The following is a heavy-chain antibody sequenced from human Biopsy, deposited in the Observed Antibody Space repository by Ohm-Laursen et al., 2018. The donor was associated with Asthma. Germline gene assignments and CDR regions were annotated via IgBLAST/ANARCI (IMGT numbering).Heavy chain of an antibody. CDR3: ARGYSGTDRIVYYYSGMEV. CDR2: LIPVLGTA. V-gene: IGHV1-69*13. Sequence: SVKVSCKASGDSLGSFINYAISWVRQAPRQGLEWMGGLIPVLGTADYAPMFEGRVTITADESTSTAYLELTSLRFEDTAVYYCARGYSGTDRIVYYYSGMEVWGQGTTVTISS. J-gene: IGHJ6*02. CDR1: GDSLGSFINYA. D-gene: IGHD5-12*01.